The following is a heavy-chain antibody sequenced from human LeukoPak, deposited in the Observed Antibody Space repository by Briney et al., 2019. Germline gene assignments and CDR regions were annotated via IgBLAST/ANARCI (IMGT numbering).Heavy chain of an antibody. CDR3: ARRTDSRWDFDY. CDR2: IYYSGST. V-gene: IGHV4-39*01. Sequence: SETLSLTCTVSGGSISSGSYYWGWIRQPPGKGLEWIGSIYYSGSTYYNPSLKSRVTISVDTSKNQFSLKLSSVTAADTAVYYCARRTDSRWDFDYWGQGTLVTVSS. J-gene: IGHJ4*02. CDR1: GGSISSGSYY. D-gene: IGHD6-13*01.